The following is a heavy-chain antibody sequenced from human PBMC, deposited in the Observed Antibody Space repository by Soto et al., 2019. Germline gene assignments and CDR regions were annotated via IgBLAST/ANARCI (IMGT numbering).Heavy chain of an antibody. D-gene: IGHD3-10*01. V-gene: IGHV1-18*03. CDR2: ISAYNGNT. CDR3: ARDRYYYGSGSYYISWFDP. Sequence: GASVKVSCKTSGYTFTTYGVSWVRQAPGQGLEWMGWISAYNGNTNYAQKLQGRVTMTTDTSTSTAYMELRGLRSDDMAVYYCARDRYYYGSGSYYISWFDPWGQGTLVTVSS. J-gene: IGHJ5*02. CDR1: GYTFTTYG.